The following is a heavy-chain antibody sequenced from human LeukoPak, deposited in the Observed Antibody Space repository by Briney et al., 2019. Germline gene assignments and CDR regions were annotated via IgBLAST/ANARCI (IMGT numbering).Heavy chain of an antibody. Sequence: GGSLRLSCGAFGFTFSNYALIWVRQAPGKGLEWVSSITSGGDYIYYADSVKGRFTTSRDNAKNSLSLQLNSLRVEDTAVYYCARGHYDVLAASYKWTPDYWGQGTLVTVSS. J-gene: IGHJ4*02. V-gene: IGHV3-21*01. D-gene: IGHD3-9*01. CDR2: ITSGGDYI. CDR3: ARGHYDVLAASYKWTPDY. CDR1: GFTFSNYA.